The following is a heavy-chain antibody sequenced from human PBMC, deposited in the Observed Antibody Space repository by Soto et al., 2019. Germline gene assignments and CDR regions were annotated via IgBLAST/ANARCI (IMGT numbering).Heavy chain of an antibody. D-gene: IGHD3-22*01. CDR1: GGSFSGYY. J-gene: IGHJ3*02. V-gene: IGHV4-34*01. Sequence: SETLSLTCVVYGGSFSGYYWSWIRQPPGKGLEWIGEINHSGSTNYNPSLKSRVTISVDTSKNQFSLKLSSVTAADTAVYYCAMDTYYYDSSGYTRPDAFDIWGQGTMVTVSS. CDR3: AMDTYYYDSSGYTRPDAFDI. CDR2: INHSGST.